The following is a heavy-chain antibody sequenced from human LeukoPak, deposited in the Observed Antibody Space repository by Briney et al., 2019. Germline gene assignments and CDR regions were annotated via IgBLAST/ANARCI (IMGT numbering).Heavy chain of an antibody. J-gene: IGHJ4*02. CDR3: ARMESYSGNYLFDY. V-gene: IGHV3-74*01. D-gene: IGHD1-26*01. CDR1: GLTSSTLM. Sequence: GRTLSLSCAVSGLTSSTLMMHWVRRAPGQGVVWVSHIKNHESSTSYAESVKSRLTISRDNANNTLSLQKNSLRADDTAVYYCARMESYSGNYLFDYWGQGTLVTVSS. CDR2: IKNHESST.